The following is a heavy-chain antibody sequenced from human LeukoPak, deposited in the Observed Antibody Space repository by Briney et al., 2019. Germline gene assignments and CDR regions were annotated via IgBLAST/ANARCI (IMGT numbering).Heavy chain of an antibody. CDR3: AKKTSYHFDY. J-gene: IGHJ4*02. V-gene: IGHV3-23*01. D-gene: IGHD2-2*01. CDR2: ISDSGSST. Sequence: GGTLRLSCAASGFFFSNYAMSWVRQAPGKGLEWVSGISDSGSSTYYADSVKGRFTISRDNFKNTLFLQMSSLRAEDTAIYYCAKKTSYHFDYWGQGTLVTVSS. CDR1: GFFFSNYA.